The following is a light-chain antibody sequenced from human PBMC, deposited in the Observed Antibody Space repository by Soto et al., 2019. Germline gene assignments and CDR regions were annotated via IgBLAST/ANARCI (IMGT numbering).Light chain of an antibody. CDR1: SSNIGTYT. CDR3: AAWDDSLSGLYV. CDR2: NND. V-gene: IGLV1-44*01. Sequence: QSVLTQPPSASGTPGQSVTISWSGISSNIGTYTVNWYQQFPGTAPKLLIYNNDQRPSGVPDRFSGFKYGTAASLAISGLQSEDEAEYYCAAWDDSLSGLYVFGTGTKVTVL. J-gene: IGLJ1*01.